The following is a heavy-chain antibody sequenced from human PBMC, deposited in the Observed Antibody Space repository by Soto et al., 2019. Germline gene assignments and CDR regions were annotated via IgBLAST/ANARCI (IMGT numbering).Heavy chain of an antibody. J-gene: IGHJ5*02. CDR2: ISGSGGST. CDR3: AKIGRNYYDSSGYDNWFDP. D-gene: IGHD3-22*01. CDR1: GFTFSSYA. Sequence: GGSLRLSXAASGFTFSSYAMSWVRQAPGKGLEWVSAISGSGGSTYYADSVKGRFTISRDNSKNTLYLQMNSLRAEDTAVYYCAKIGRNYYDSSGYDNWFDPWGQGTLVTVSS. V-gene: IGHV3-23*01.